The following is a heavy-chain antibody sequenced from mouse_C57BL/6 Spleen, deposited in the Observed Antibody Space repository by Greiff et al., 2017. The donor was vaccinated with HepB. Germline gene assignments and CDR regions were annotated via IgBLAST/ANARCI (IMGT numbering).Heavy chain of an antibody. CDR3: ARHEEPFITTVEGAWFAY. D-gene: IGHD1-1*01. J-gene: IGHJ3*01. CDR2: FYTGSGSI. Sequence: QVQLQQSGAELVKPGASVKLSCKASGYTFTEYTIHWVKQRSGQGLEWIGWFYTGSGSIKYNEKFKDKATLTADKSSSTVYMELSRWTSEDAAVYFGARHEEPFITTVEGAWFAYWGQGTLVTVSA. V-gene: IGHV1-62-2*01. CDR1: GYTFTEYT.